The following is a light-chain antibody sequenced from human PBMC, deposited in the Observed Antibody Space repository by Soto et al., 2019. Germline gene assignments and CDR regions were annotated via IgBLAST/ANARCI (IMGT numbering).Light chain of an antibody. J-gene: IGLJ3*02. V-gene: IGLV2-14*03. Sequence: QSALTQPASVSGSPGQSITISCTGTSSDVGGHNYVSWYQQHPGKAPKLMIYDVSNRPSGVSIRFSGSKSGDTASLTISGLQAEDEADYYCSSYTTSGTVVFGGGTKVTVL. CDR3: SSYTTSGTVV. CDR1: SSDVGGHNY. CDR2: DVS.